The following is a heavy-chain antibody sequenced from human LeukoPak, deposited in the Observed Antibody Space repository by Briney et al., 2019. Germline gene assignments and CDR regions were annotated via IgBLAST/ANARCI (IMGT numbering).Heavy chain of an antibody. Sequence: SETLSLTCAVYGGSFSGYYWSWIRQPPGKGLEWIGEINHSGSTNYNPSLKSRVTISVDTSKNQFSLKLSSVTAADTAVYYCARVHRSFHRWAFDIWGQGTMVTVSS. CDR1: GGSFSGYY. D-gene: IGHD4-23*01. CDR3: ARVHRSFHRWAFDI. CDR2: INHSGST. J-gene: IGHJ3*02. V-gene: IGHV4-34*01.